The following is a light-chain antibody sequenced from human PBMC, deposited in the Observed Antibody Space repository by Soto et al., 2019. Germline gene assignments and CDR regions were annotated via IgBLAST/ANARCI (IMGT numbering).Light chain of an antibody. J-gene: IGKJ4*01. Sequence: DIQMTQSPSSLSASAGDRVTITCRASQSTSSYLNWYQQKPGKAPKLLIYAASNLQSGVPSRFSGSGSGTDFTLTISSLQPEDFATYYCQQSYSTLGLTFGGGTKVEIK. CDR1: QSTSSY. V-gene: IGKV1-39*01. CDR2: AAS. CDR3: QQSYSTLGLT.